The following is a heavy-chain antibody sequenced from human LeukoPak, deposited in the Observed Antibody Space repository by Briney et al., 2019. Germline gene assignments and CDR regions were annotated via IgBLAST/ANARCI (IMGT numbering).Heavy chain of an antibody. CDR2: IYSDGST. CDR3: VKDQANWKRLFDY. J-gene: IGHJ4*02. V-gene: IGHV3-53*01. CDR1: GFTVSSNY. Sequence: PGGSLRLSCAASGFTVSSNYMSWVRQAPGEGLEWVSVIYSDGSTYYADSVKGRFTISRDNSKNTLYLQMNSLRAEDTAVYYCVKDQANWKRLFDYWGQGTLVTVSS. D-gene: IGHD1-1*01.